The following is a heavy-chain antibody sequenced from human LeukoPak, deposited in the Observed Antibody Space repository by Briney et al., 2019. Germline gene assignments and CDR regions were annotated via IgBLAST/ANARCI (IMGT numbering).Heavy chain of an antibody. Sequence: GGSLRLSCAAPGFTFSDSHMSWVRQAPGKGLEWVASIQQDGNEKYFVDSVKGRFTISRDNAKNSLYLQMNSLRAEDTAVYYCARGWSVPGYWGQGTLVTVSS. CDR2: IQQDGNEK. J-gene: IGHJ4*02. V-gene: IGHV3-7*01. D-gene: IGHD2-15*01. CDR3: ARGWSVPGY. CDR1: GFTFSDSH.